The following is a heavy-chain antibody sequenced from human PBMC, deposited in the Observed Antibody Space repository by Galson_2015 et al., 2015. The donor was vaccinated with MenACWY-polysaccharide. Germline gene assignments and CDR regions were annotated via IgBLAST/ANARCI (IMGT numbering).Heavy chain of an antibody. CDR2: IRYDGNSK. D-gene: IGHD4-23*01. CDR3: AKENSYGGNSNLFDY. J-gene: IGHJ4*02. Sequence: SLRLSCAASGFTFSTFGMHWVRQAPGKGLEWAAFIRYDGNSKYYAGSVKGRFTVSRDNSKDTVYLLMSSLRPEDTGVYYCAKENSYGGNSNLFDYWGQGTLVTVSS. V-gene: IGHV3-30*02. CDR1: GFTFSTFG.